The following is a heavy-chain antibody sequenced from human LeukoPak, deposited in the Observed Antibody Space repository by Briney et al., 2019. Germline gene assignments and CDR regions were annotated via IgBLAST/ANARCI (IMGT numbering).Heavy chain of an antibody. J-gene: IGHJ4*02. CDR1: GFTFSSYG. D-gene: IGHD3-9*01. CDR3: ANGPHYNILTGFYKVRSHLDY. Sequence: HPGGSLRLSCAASGFTFSSYGMHWVRQAPGKGLEWVTFIRYDGGIKHYADSVKGRFTLSRDNSKNTLYLQMNSLRAEDTAVYYCANGPHYNILTGFYKVRSHLDYWGQGTLVTVSS. V-gene: IGHV3-30*02. CDR2: IRYDGGIK.